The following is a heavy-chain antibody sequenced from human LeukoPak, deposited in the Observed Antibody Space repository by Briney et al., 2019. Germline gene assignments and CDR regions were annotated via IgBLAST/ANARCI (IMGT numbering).Heavy chain of an antibody. J-gene: IGHJ1*01. CDR3: ARSSWYGSEYFQH. CDR2: ISSSGSTI. Sequence: GGYLRLSCAASGFPFSDYYMSWIRQAPGKGLEWVSYISSSGSTIYYADSVKGRFTISRDNAKNSLYLQMNSLRAEDTAVYYCARSSWYGSEYFQHWGQGTLVTVSS. D-gene: IGHD6-13*01. CDR1: GFPFSDYY. V-gene: IGHV3-11*01.